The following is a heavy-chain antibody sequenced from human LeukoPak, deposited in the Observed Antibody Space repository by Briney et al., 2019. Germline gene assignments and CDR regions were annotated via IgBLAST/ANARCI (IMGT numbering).Heavy chain of an antibody. CDR3: ARGTPIRITMVRGVITA. V-gene: IGHV3-15*01. CDR1: GFTFRNAW. J-gene: IGHJ5*02. Sequence: GGSLRLSCVGSGFTFRNAWMSWVRQAPGKGLEWVGRIKSKKDGGTTDYAAPVKGRFTISRDNAKNSLYLQMNSLRAEDTAVYYCARGTPIRITMVRGVITAWGQGTLVTVSS. CDR2: IKSKKDGGTT. D-gene: IGHD3-10*01.